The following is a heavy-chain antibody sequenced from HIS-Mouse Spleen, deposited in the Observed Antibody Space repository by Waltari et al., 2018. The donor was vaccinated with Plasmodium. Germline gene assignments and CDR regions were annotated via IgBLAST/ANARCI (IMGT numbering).Heavy chain of an antibody. CDR1: GFTFRSYS. CDR3: ARDRSAAALLGY. Sequence: EVQLVESGGGLVKPGGSMRLSCAASGFTFRSYSMNGARQAPGKGLEWVSSISSSSSYIYYADSVKGRFTISRDNAKNSLYLQMNSLRAEDTAVYYCARDRSAAALLGYWGQGTLVTVSS. V-gene: IGHV3-21*01. J-gene: IGHJ4*02. D-gene: IGHD6-13*01. CDR2: ISSSSSYI.